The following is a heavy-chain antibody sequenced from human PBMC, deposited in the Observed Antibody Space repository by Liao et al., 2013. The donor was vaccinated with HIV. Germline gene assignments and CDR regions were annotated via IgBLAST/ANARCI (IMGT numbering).Heavy chain of an antibody. Sequence: QVQLQESGPGLVKPSETLSLTCTVSGGSISRYYWTWIRQPAGKGLEWIGRIYTSGSTNYNPSLKSRVTMSVDTSKNQFSLKLSSVTAADTAVYYCAREADRSYYYYMDVWGKGTTVTVSS. CDR3: AREADRSYYYYMDV. D-gene: IGHD6-25*01. CDR1: GGSISRYY. J-gene: IGHJ6*03. V-gene: IGHV4-4*07. CDR2: IYTSGST.